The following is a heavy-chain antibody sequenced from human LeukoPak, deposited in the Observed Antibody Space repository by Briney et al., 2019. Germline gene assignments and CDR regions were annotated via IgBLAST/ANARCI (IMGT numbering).Heavy chain of an antibody. CDR2: IYSDGSST. CDR3: AKGPRVVVTARIDY. J-gene: IGHJ4*02. D-gene: IGHD2-21*02. V-gene: IGHV3-74*01. CDR1: GFTFSSYW. Sequence: PGGSLRLSCAASGFTFSSYWMHWVRQAPGKGLVWVSRIYSDGSSTSYADSVKGRFTISRDNAKNTLYLQMNSLRAEDTAVYYCAKGPRVVVTARIDYWGQGTLVTVSS.